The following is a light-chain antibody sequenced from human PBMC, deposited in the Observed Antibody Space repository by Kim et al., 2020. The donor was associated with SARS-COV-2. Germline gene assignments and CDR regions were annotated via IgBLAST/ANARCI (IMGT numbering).Light chain of an antibody. V-gene: IGKV1-27*01. CDR1: QGIRKY. CDR2: DSS. J-gene: IGKJ1*01. Sequence: SLSASLGDRVTITGRASQGIRKYLARYQQRPGKAPKLLIFDSSNGVTSRFSGSGSGTDFTLTITSLQPDDVATYYCQQYDTAPWTFGQGTKVDIK. CDR3: QQYDTAPWT.